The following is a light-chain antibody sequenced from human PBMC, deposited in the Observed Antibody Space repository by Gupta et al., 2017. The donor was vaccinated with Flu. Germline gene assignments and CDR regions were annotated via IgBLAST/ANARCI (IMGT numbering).Light chain of an antibody. CDR3: QQYDSTPYT. CDR2: WTS. CDR1: QSVLYSSNNKNY. J-gene: IGKJ2*01. V-gene: IGKV4-1*01. Sequence: DIVMTQCTDSLSVSLCERATINCKSSQSVLYSSNNKNYLAWYQQKPGQPPKLLIYWTSTRESGVPDRFSGSGSGTDFTLTISSLQSEDVAVYYCQQYDSTPYTFGQGTKLEIK.